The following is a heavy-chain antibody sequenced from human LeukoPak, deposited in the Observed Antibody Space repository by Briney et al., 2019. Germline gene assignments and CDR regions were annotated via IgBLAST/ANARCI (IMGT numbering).Heavy chain of an antibody. J-gene: IGHJ4*02. CDR3: ARATSYSSSWYYFDY. Sequence: SETLSLTCTVSGGSVSRDRYYWSWIRQPPGKGLEWIGYIYYSGGTKYNPSLRSRVTISVDTSKNQVSLKLSSVTAADTAVYYCARATSYSSSWYYFDYWVQGTLVTVSS. CDR2: IYYSGGT. CDR1: GGSVSRDRYY. V-gene: IGHV4-61*01. D-gene: IGHD6-13*01.